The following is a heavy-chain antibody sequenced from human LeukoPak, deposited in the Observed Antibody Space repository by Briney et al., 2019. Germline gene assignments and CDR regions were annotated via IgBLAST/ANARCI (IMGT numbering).Heavy chain of an antibody. CDR1: GGSISSYY. CDR3: ARREDTAMVLDY. V-gene: IGHV4-4*07. Sequence: SQTLSLTCTVSGGSISSYYWSWIRQPAGKGLEWIGRIYTSGSTYYNPSLKSRVTISVDTSKNQFSLKLSSVTAADTAVYYCARREDTAMVLDYWGQGTLVTVSS. J-gene: IGHJ4*02. D-gene: IGHD5-18*01. CDR2: IYTSGST.